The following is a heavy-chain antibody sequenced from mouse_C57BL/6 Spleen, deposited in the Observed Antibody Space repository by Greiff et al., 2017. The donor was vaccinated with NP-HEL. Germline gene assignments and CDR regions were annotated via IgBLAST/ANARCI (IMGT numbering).Heavy chain of an antibody. CDR2: IYPGSGST. Sequence: QVQLQQSGAELVKPGASVKMSCKASGYTFTSYWITWVKQRPGQGLEWIGDIYPGSGSTNYNEKFKSKATLTVDTSSSTAYMQLSSLTSEDSAVYYCARSRRPYGLYGYFDVWGTGTTVTVSS. CDR1: GYTFTSYW. J-gene: IGHJ1*03. CDR3: ARSRRPYGLYGYFDV. D-gene: IGHD3-1*01. V-gene: IGHV1-55*01.